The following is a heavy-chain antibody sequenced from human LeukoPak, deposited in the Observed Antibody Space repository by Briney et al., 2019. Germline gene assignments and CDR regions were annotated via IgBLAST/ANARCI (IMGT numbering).Heavy chain of an antibody. CDR3: AREEWFSRTWDY. D-gene: IGHD3-3*01. V-gene: IGHV3-48*01. CDR2: ISSSSIIT. Sequence: GGSLRLTCAASGFTFSSYSMTWVRQAPGKGLEWVSYISSSSIITYYADSVKGRFTVSRDNANNSLFLQMNSLRVEDTAVYYCAREEWFSRTWDYWGQGTLVTVSS. J-gene: IGHJ4*02. CDR1: GFTFSSYS.